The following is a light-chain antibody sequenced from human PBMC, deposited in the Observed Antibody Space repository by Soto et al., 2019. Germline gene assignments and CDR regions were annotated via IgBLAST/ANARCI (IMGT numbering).Light chain of an antibody. Sequence: QSALTQPPSASGSPGQSVTISCTGTSSDVGEYNYVSWYQQRPGKAPKLMIFEVTKRPSGVPDRFSAFKSGNTASLTVSGLQAEDEADYYCSSYTGSSNLLFGGGTKLTVL. CDR2: EVT. CDR3: SSYTGSSNLL. J-gene: IGLJ2*01. CDR1: SSDVGEYNY. V-gene: IGLV2-8*01.